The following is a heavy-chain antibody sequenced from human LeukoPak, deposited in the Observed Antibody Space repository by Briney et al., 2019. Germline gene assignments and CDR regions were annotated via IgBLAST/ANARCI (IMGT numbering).Heavy chain of an antibody. CDR1: GYTFTSYG. D-gene: IGHD3-10*01. V-gene: IGHV1-18*04. CDR3: ARDFDSGLSITMVRGVIYDY. CDR2: ISAYNGNT. Sequence: APVKVSCKASGYTFTSYGISWVRQAPGQGLEWMGWISAYNGNTNYAQKLQGRVTMTTDTSTSTAYMELRSLRSDDTAVYYCARDFDSGLSITMVRGVIYDYWGQGTLVTVSS. J-gene: IGHJ4*02.